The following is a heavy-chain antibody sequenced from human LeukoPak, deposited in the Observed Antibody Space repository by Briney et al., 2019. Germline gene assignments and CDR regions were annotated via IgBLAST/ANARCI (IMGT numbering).Heavy chain of an antibody. D-gene: IGHD1-26*01. J-gene: IGHJ4*02. CDR3: ARHRFSGSYYFEY. CDR2: IYYSGST. Sequence: SETLSLTCTVSGGSISSYYWSWIRQPPGKGLEWIGYIYYSGSTKYNPSLKSRVTISVDTSKNQFSLKLSSVTAADTAVYYCARHRFSGSYYFEYWGQGTLVTVSS. CDR1: GGSISSYY. V-gene: IGHV4-59*08.